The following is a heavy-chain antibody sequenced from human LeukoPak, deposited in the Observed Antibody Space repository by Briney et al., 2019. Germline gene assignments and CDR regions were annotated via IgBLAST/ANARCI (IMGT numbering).Heavy chain of an antibody. V-gene: IGHV3-23*01. CDR3: AKASGYSSGYDAFDI. CDR2: ISGSGGST. J-gene: IGHJ3*02. Sequence: PGGSLRLSCAASGFTFSSYGMHWVRQAPGKGLEWVSAISGSGGSTYYADSVKGRFTISRDNSKNTLYLQMNSLRAEDTAVYYCAKASGYSSGYDAFDIWGQGTMVTVSS. CDR1: GFTFSSYG. D-gene: IGHD6-19*01.